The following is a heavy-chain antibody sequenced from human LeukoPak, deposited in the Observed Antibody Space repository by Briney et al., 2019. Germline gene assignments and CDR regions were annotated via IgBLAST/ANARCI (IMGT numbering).Heavy chain of an antibody. CDR3: AREGYTSSWLYYYYYMDV. CDR2: ISYDGRNK. Sequence: GGSLRLSCAASGFTFSSYGLHWVRQAPGKGLEWVAVISYDGRNKYYADSVRGRFTISRDNSKNGLYLQMNSLRPEDTAIYYCAREGYTSSWLYYYYYMDVWGKGTTVTASS. J-gene: IGHJ6*03. V-gene: IGHV3-30*04. CDR1: GFTFSSYG. D-gene: IGHD6-13*01.